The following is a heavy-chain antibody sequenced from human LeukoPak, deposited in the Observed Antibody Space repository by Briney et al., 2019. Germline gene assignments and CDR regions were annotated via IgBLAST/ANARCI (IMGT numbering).Heavy chain of an antibody. CDR2: MNPNSGNT. J-gene: IGHJ5*02. D-gene: IGHD3-10*01. CDR1: GYTFTSYD. Sequence: ASVKVSCKASGYTFTSYDINWVRQATGQGLEWMGWMNPNSGNTGYAQKFQGRDTMTRNTSISTAYMELSSLRSEDTAVYYCARAYGSGSYSWFDPWGQGTLVTVSS. CDR3: ARAYGSGSYSWFDP. V-gene: IGHV1-8*01.